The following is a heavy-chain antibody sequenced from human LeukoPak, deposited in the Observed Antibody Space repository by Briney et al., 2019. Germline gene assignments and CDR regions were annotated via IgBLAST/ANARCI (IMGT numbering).Heavy chain of an antibody. CDR3: ARQWGWFTGGWWLDTLDV. V-gene: IGHV3-7*01. J-gene: IGHJ3*01. CDR1: GFTFSTSW. Sequence: HPGGSLRLSCVASGFTFSTSWMNWVRQAPGKGLEWVANIKEDGSVKNYVDSVKGRFTISRDNAKNSLYLEINCLRGEDTAVYYCARQWGWFTGGWWLDTLDVWGQGSMVIVSS. CDR2: IKEDGSVK. D-gene: IGHD2-8*02.